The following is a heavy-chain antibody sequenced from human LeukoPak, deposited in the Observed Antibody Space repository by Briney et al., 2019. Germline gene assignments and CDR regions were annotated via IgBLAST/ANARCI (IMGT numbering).Heavy chain of an antibody. D-gene: IGHD6-13*01. CDR1: GFTFSSYA. CDR2: VSSYGVST. V-gene: IGHV3-23*01. J-gene: IGHJ4*02. Sequence: GGSLRLSCAASGFTFSSYAMNWVRQAPGKGLEWVSVVSSYGVSTYYADSVKGRFTISRDNSKNTLYLQMNSLRAEDTAVYYCTKVRSSWYSDGFDYWGQGILVTVSS. CDR3: TKVRSSWYSDGFDY.